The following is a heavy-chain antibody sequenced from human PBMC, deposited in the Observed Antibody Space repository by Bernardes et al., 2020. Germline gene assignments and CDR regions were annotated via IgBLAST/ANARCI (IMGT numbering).Heavy chain of an antibody. D-gene: IGHD3-9*01. V-gene: IGHV1-18*01. CDR3: ARDHKDYDILTGYYGGKYFDY. CDR2: ISAYNGNT. Sequence: ASVKVSCMASGYTFTSYGISWVRQAPGQGLEWMGWISAYNGNTNYAQKLQGRVTMTTDTSTSTAYMELRSLRSDDTAVYYCARDHKDYDILTGYYGGKYFDYWGQGTLVTVSS. CDR1: GYTFTSYG. J-gene: IGHJ4*02.